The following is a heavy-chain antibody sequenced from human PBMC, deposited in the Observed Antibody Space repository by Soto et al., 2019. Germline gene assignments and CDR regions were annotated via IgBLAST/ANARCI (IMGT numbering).Heavy chain of an antibody. CDR2: IYYSGST. CDR3: ARETVLMLYAPGRIVDY. J-gene: IGHJ4*02. CDR1: GGSIGSGDYY. D-gene: IGHD2-8*01. Sequence: SETLSLTCTVSGGSIGSGDYYWSWIRQPPGKGLEWIGYIYYSGSTYYNPSLKSRVTISVDTSKNQFSLKLSSVTAADTAVYYCARETVLMLYAPGRIVDYWGQGTLVTVS. V-gene: IGHV4-30-4*01.